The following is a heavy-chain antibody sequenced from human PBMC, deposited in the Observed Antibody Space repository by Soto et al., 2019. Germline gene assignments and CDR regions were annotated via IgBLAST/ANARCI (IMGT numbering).Heavy chain of an antibody. CDR3: ARFFGDGSGSYYTNAFDI. J-gene: IGHJ3*02. D-gene: IGHD3-10*01. CDR2: IDPSDSYT. Sequence: GESLKISCKGSGYSFTSYWISWVRQMPGKGLEWMGRIDPSDSYTNYSPSFQGHVTISADKSISTAYLQWSSLKASDTAMYYCARFFGDGSGSYYTNAFDIWGQGTMVTVSS. V-gene: IGHV5-10-1*01. CDR1: GYSFTSYW.